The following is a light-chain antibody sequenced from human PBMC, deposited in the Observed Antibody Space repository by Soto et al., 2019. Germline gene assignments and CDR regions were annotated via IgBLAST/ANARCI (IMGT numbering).Light chain of an antibody. Sequence: SVLTQPPSVSGAPGQRVTISCTGTSSNIGAGYDVHWYQQFPGTAPKLLIYGNRNRPSGVPDRFSGSKSGASASLAIPGLQAEDEATYYCQSCDSSLSGSGVFGTGTKVTVL. J-gene: IGLJ1*01. CDR2: GNR. CDR3: QSCDSSLSGSGV. CDR1: SSNIGAGYD. V-gene: IGLV1-40*01.